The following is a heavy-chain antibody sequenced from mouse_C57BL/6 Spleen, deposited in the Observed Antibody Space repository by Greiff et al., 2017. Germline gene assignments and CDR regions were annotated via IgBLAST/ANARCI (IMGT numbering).Heavy chain of an antibody. J-gene: IGHJ4*01. V-gene: IGHV1-64*01. D-gene: IGHD1-1*01. CDR2: IHPNSGST. CDR3: ARDYGSSYYYAMDY. Sequence: QVQLQQPGAELVKPGASVKLSCKASGYTFTSYWMHWVKQRPGQGLEWIGMIHPNSGSTNYNEKFKSKATLTVDKSSSTAYMQLSSLTSEDSAVYCCARDYGSSYYYAMDYWGQGTSVTVSS. CDR1: GYTFTSYW.